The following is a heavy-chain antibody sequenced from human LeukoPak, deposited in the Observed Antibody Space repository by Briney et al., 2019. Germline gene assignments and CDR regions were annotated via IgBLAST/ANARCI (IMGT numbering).Heavy chain of an antibody. CDR2: ISGSGGST. CDR3: AKDVQWLVRGPTNDAFDI. V-gene: IGHV3-23*01. CDR1: GFTFSSYA. J-gene: IGHJ3*02. Sequence: PGGSLRLSCAASGFTFSSYAMSWVRQAPGKGLEWVSAISGSGGSTYYADSVKGRFTISRDSSKNTLYLQMNSLRAEDTAVYYCAKDVQWLVRGPTNDAFDIWGQGTMVTVSS. D-gene: IGHD6-19*01.